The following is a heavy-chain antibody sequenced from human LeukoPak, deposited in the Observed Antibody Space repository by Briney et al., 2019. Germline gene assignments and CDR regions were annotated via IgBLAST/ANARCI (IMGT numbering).Heavy chain of an antibody. CDR1: GFTFSTYD. CDR3: ARALRDSWFDP. V-gene: IGHV3-13*01. D-gene: IGHD2-21*02. J-gene: IGHJ5*02. CDR2: IGIGGDT. Sequence: GGSLRLSCAASGFTFSTYDMQWVRQATGKGLEWVSAIGIGGDTYYSGSVRGRFTISRENAKNSLYLQMNSLRVGDTAVYYCARALRDSWFDPWGQGTLVTVSS.